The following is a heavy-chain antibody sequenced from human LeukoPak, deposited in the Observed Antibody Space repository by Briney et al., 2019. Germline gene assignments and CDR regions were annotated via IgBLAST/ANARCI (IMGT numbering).Heavy chain of an antibody. CDR3: ARHGNGAFEI. CDR1: GGSISSYY. CDR2: IYYSGST. V-gene: IGHV4-59*08. J-gene: IGHJ3*02. D-gene: IGHD1-1*01. Sequence: PSETLSLTCTVSGGSISSYYWSWIRQPPGKGLEWIGFIYYSGSTNYSPSLKSRVTISVDTSKNQFSLKLTSVTAADTAVYYCARHGNGAFEIWGQGTMVTVSS.